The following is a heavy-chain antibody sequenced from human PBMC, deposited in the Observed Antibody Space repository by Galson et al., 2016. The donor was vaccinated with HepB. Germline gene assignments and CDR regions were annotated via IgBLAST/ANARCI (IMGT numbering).Heavy chain of an antibody. CDR2: IYDGEST. V-gene: IGHV4-30-2*01. D-gene: IGHD6-19*01. CDR3: AKSRGWLIEY. CDR1: GASISGYDYS. Sequence: TLSPTCGVSGASISGYDYSWSWIRQPPGKGLEWIGYIYDGESTYYTPSLKSRVTISVDRYKNPFSLKMTSVTAADTAVYYCAKSRGWLIEYWGQGTLVTVSS. J-gene: IGHJ4*02.